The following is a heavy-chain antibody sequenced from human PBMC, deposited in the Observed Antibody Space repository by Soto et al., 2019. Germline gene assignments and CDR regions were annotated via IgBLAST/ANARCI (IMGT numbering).Heavy chain of an antibody. CDR1: GGAVRGYY. CDR3: ASARFDSRSNSDHGLVV. Sequence: SGTPSLTLAVYGGAVRGYYWAWLRPPPGEGVGWGGEKKHSGSTHYKPALKSRVTMSVDTSKKQFCLRVTSVTAAEPAVYYCASARFDSRSNSDHGLVVWGQGTTVTVS. D-gene: IGHD3-3*01. J-gene: IGHJ6*02. V-gene: IGHV4-34*01. CDR2: KKHSGST.